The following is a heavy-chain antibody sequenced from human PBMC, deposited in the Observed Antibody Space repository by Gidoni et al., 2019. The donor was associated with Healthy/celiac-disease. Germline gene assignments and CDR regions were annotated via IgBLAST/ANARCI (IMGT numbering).Heavy chain of an antibody. CDR2: IYSGGRT. D-gene: IGHD1-26*01. CDR1: GLTVSSNY. CDR3: ARDQYSESYWYYYYYMDV. J-gene: IGHJ6*03. Sequence: EVKLVESGGGLVQPGGSLEPSCAASGLTVSSNYMSWGRQAPGKGLEWVPVIYSGGRTYYADSVKGRFTISRDNSKNTLYLQMNSLRAEDTAVYYCARDQYSESYWYYYYYMDVWGKGTTVTVSS. V-gene: IGHV3-66*01.